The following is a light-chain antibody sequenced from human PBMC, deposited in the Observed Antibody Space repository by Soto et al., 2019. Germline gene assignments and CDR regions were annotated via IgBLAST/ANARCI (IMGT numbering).Light chain of an antibody. CDR1: QTINSY. CDR3: QQSYRTPHT. V-gene: IGKV1-39*01. J-gene: IGKJ2*01. CDR2: TAS. Sequence: DIQMTQSPSSLSASVGDRVIITCRASQTINSYLNWYQQKPGEAPKLLIYTASNLASGVPSRFSGSGSGTVFTLSISSLQPGDFATYYCQQSYRTPHTFGQGTKLETK.